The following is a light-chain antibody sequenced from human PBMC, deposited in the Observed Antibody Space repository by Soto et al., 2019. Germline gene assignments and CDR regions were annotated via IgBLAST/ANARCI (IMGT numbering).Light chain of an antibody. CDR2: DNN. V-gene: IGLV1-51*01. CDR3: GTWDSTLSGV. J-gene: IGLJ1*01. Sequence: QSVLTQPPSVSAAPGQKVTISCSGGSSNIGNNYVSWYQHLPGAAPKLLIYDNNKRSSGIPDRFSGSKSGTSATLDITGLQTRDEADYYCGTWDSTLSGVFGTGTKLTVL. CDR1: SSNIGNNY.